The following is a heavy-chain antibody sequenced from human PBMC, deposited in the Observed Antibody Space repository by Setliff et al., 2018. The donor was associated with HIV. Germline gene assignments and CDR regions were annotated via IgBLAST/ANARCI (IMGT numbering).Heavy chain of an antibody. D-gene: IGHD1-1*01. CDR1: DGPYYPSLKGKY. Sequence: KPSETLSLTCAVYDGPYYPSLKGKYWTWIRQAPGKRLAWIGEVDHFGATSYNPSFLSRVDISVDESTRQFFLKVHSVTAADAAVYFCARGSSQDIQPGTYFDYWGLGIPVTGLL. CDR3: ARGSSQDIQPGTYFDY. CDR2: VDHFGAT. J-gene: IGHJ4*02. V-gene: IGHV4-34*01.